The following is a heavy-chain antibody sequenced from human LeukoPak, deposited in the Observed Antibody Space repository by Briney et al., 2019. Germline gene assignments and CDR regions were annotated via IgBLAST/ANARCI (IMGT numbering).Heavy chain of an antibody. D-gene: IGHD3-9*01. CDR1: GYTFTSYD. CDR2: MNPNSGNT. J-gene: IGHJ6*03. CDR3: ARLGYYDILTGYYWPYMDV. V-gene: IGHV1-8*01. Sequence: GASVKVSYKASGYTFTSYDINWVRQATGQGLEWMGWMNPNSGNTGYAQKFQGRVTMTRNTSISTAYMELSSLRSEDTAVYYCARLGYYDILTGYYWPYMDVWGKGTTVTVSS.